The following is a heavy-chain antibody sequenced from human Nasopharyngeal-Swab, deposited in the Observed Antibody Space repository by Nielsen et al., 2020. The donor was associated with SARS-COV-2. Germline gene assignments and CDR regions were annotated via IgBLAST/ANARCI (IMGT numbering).Heavy chain of an antibody. J-gene: IGHJ4*02. V-gene: IGHV3-21*01. Sequence: GGSLRLSCAASGFTFSSYSMNWVRQAPGKGLEWVSSISSSSSYIYYADSVKGRFTISRDNAKNSLYLQMNSLRAEDTAVYYCAKTARRYYYDSSGYYYPTAVSGYFDSWGQGTLVTVSS. CDR2: ISSSSSYI. D-gene: IGHD3-22*01. CDR3: AKTARRYYYDSSGYYYPTAVSGYFDS. CDR1: GFTFSSYS.